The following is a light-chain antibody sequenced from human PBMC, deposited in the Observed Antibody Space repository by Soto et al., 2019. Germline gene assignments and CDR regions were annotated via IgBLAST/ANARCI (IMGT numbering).Light chain of an antibody. J-gene: IGKJ1*01. CDR2: GAS. CDR1: QSVSSN. V-gene: IGKV3-15*01. CDR3: QQYNNWPPYT. Sequence: EIVLTQSPATLSVSPGERATLSCRASQSVSSNLAWYQQKPGQAPRLLIYGASTRANGIPARFSGSGSGTEFTLTIRSLQSEDFAFYYCQQYNNWPPYTFGQGTKV.